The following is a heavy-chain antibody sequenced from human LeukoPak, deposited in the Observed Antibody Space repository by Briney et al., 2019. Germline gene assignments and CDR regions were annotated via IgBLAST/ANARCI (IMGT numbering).Heavy chain of an antibody. J-gene: IGHJ4*02. V-gene: IGHV4-34*01. Sequence: SETLSLTCAVYGGSFSGYYWSWIRQPPRKGLEWIGEINHSGSTNYNPSLKSRVTISVDTSKNQFSLKLSSVTAADTAVYYCARQKRRAAGLPLDYWGQGTLVTVSS. D-gene: IGHD6-13*01. CDR3: ARQKRRAAGLPLDY. CDR1: GGSFSGYY. CDR2: INHSGST.